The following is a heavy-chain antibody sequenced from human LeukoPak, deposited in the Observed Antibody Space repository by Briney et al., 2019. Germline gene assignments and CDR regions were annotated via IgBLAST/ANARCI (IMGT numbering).Heavy chain of an antibody. CDR1: GGSISSSGYY. Sequence: TSETLSLTCTVSGGSISSSGYYWGWIRQPPGKGLEWIASIYYSGSTYYNPSLRSRVTISVDTSKNQLSLKLSSLTAADTAVYYCARHEYSGSYYGLSWFDPWGQGTLVTVSS. CDR2: IYYSGST. V-gene: IGHV4-39*01. D-gene: IGHD1-26*01. J-gene: IGHJ5*02. CDR3: ARHEYSGSYYGLSWFDP.